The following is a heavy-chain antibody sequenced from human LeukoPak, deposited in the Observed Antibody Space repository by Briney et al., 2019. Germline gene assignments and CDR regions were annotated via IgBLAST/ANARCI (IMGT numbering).Heavy chain of an antibody. CDR3: AKVESHGGNSYFDY. J-gene: IGHJ4*02. Sequence: GRSLRLSCAASGFTFDDYAMHWVRQAPGKGLEWVSGISWNSGSIGYADSVKGRFTISRDNARNSLYLQMNSLRAEDTALYYCAKVESHGGNSYFDYWGQGTLVTVSS. CDR1: GFTFDDYA. V-gene: IGHV3-9*01. D-gene: IGHD4-23*01. CDR2: ISWNSGSI.